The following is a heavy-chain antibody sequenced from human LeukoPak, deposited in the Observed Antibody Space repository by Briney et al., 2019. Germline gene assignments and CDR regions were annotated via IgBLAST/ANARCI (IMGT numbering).Heavy chain of an antibody. CDR3: ATYSSGYYYFDY. CDR1: GFTFSSYG. J-gene: IGHJ4*02. D-gene: IGHD3-22*01. V-gene: IGHV3-30*03. CDR2: VSRSGASQ. Sequence: GGSLRLSCAASGFTFSSYGMHWVRQAPGKGLEWVAVVSRSGASQYYADSVKGRFTISRDNSKNTLYLQMNSLRAEDTAVYYCATYSSGYYYFDYWGQGTLVTVSS.